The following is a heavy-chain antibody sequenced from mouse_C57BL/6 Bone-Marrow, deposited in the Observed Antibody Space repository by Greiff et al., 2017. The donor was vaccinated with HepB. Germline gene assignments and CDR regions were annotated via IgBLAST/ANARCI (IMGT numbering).Heavy chain of an antibody. Sequence: VQLQQSGAELARPGASVKMSCKASGYTFTSYTMHWVKQRPGQGLEWIGYINPSSGYTKYNQKFKDKATLTADKSSSTAYMQLSSLTSEDSAVYDCAKWLFYYAMDYWGQGTSVTVSS. CDR1: GYTFTSYT. J-gene: IGHJ4*01. CDR2: INPSSGYT. D-gene: IGHD2-2*01. CDR3: AKWLFYYAMDY. V-gene: IGHV1-4*01.